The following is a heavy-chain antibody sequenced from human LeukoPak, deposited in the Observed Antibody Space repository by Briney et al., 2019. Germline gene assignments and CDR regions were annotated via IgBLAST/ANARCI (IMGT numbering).Heavy chain of an antibody. Sequence: SETLSPTCAVSGCSISTYYWSWIRQPPGKGLEWIGYIHYSGSSNYNPSLKSRVTISLDTSKNQFSLKLSSVTAADMAVYYCARGAAATYWGQGTLVTVSS. CDR2: IHYSGSS. CDR3: ARGAAATY. V-gene: IGHV4-59*01. J-gene: IGHJ4*02. CDR1: GCSISTYY. D-gene: IGHD6-13*01.